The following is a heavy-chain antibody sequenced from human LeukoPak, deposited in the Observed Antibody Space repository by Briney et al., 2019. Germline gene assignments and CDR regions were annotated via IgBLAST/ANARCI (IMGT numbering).Heavy chain of an antibody. Sequence: SETLSLTCTVSGGSISSGGYYWSWIRQHPGKGLEWIGDIYYSGSTYYNPSLKSRVTISVDTSKNQFSLKLSSVTAADTAVYYCARESPRYDILTGYWFAFDIWGQGTMVTVSS. CDR2: IYYSGST. J-gene: IGHJ3*02. V-gene: IGHV4-31*03. D-gene: IGHD3-9*01. CDR3: ARESPRYDILTGYWFAFDI. CDR1: GGSISSGGYY.